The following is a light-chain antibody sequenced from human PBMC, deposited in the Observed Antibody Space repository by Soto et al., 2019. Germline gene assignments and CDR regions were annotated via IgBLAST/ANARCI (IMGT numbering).Light chain of an antibody. CDR3: HLYNVSSGT. J-gene: IGKJ1*01. CDR2: KAF. V-gene: IGKV1-5*03. CDR1: QSISSW. Sequence: DIQMTQSPSTLSASVGDRVTVTCRASQSISSWLAWYQQEAGKAPKLLIYKAFTLERGVPSRFSGSGSGTEFTLANRSLHPDAFATYYCHLYNVSSGTFVQVTRVDIK.